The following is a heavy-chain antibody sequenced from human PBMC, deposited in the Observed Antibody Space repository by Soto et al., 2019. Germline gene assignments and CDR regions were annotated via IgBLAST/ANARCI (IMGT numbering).Heavy chain of an antibody. CDR2: IYHSGST. CDR3: ARGPPNTY. V-gene: IGHV4-30-2*01. D-gene: IGHD2-8*01. J-gene: IGHJ4*02. Sequence: QLQLQESGSGLVKPAQTLSLTCAVSGGSISIGGYSWSWIRQPPGKGLEWIGYIYHSGSTYYNPSLKSRVTILVDMSKNQFSLKLSSVTAADTAVYYCARGPPNTYWGQGTLVTVSS. CDR1: GGSISIGGYS.